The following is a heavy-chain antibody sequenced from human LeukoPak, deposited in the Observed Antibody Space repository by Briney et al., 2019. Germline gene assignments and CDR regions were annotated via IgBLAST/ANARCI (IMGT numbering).Heavy chain of an antibody. J-gene: IGHJ6*02. V-gene: IGHV3-74*01. CDR2: INSDGSST. CDR1: GFTFGSYW. Sequence: PGGSLRLSCAASGFTFGSYWMHWVRQAPGKGLVWVSRINSDGSSTSYADSVKGRFTISRDNAKNTLYLQMNSLRAEDTAVYYCARDRVFTMVRGVIIDYYYYGMDVWGQGTTVTVSS. D-gene: IGHD3-10*01. CDR3: ARDRVFTMVRGVIIDYYYYGMDV.